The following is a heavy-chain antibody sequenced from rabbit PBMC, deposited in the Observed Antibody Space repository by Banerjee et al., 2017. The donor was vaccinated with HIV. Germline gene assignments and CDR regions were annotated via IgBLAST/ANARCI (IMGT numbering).Heavy chain of an antibody. J-gene: IGHJ3*01. CDR3: ARSIVGFSSWYYMGRLDL. D-gene: IGHD1-1*01. CDR2: IYAGSSGST. Sequence: QEQLVESGGGLVQPEGSLTLTCTASGFSFSSSYWICWVRQAPGKGLEWIACIYAGSSGSTYYASWAKGRFTISKTSSTTVTLQMTSLTAADTATYFCARSIVGFSSWYYMGRLDLWGPGTLVTVS. CDR1: GFSFSSSYW. V-gene: IGHV1S45*01.